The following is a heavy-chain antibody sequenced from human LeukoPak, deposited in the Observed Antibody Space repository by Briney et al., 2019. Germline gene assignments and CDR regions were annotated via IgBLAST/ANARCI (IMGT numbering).Heavy chain of an antibody. V-gene: IGHV1-18*01. J-gene: IGHJ4*02. D-gene: IGHD5-12*01. CDR2: ISAYNGNT. CDR1: GYTFTSYG. CDR3: AIVATTWDY. Sequence: GASVTVSFKASGYTFTSYGISWVRQAPGQGLEWMGWISAYNGNTNYAQKLQRRVTMTTDTSPSTAYTELRSLRSDDTAVYYCAIVATTWDYWGQGTLVTVSS.